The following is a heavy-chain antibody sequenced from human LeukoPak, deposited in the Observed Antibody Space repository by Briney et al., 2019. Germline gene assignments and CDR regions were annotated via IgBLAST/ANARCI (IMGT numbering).Heavy chain of an antibody. Sequence: ASVKVSCTASGYTFTSYAMHWVRQAPGQRLEWMGWINAGNGNTKYSQKFQGRVTITRDTSASTAYMELSSLRSEDTAVYYCARVGSDSGSYYFFHWGQGTLVTVSS. V-gene: IGHV1-3*01. CDR1: GYTFTSYA. CDR2: INAGNGNT. CDR3: ARVGSDSGSYYFFH. J-gene: IGHJ4*02. D-gene: IGHD1-26*01.